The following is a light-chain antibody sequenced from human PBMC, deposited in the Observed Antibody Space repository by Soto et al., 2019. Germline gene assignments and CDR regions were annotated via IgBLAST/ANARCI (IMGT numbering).Light chain of an antibody. CDR2: DAS. CDR3: QQRSNSPVT. V-gene: IGKV3-11*01. CDR1: QSVSSY. J-gene: IGKJ3*01. Sequence: EIVLTQSPATLSLSPGERATLSCRASQSVSSYLAWYQQKPGQAPRLLIYDASNRATGIPARFSGSGSGTDFTLTISSLEPEDFEVYYCQQRSNSPVTFGPGTKVDIK.